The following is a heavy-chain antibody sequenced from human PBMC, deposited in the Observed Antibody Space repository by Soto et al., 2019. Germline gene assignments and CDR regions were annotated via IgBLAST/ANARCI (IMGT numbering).Heavy chain of an antibody. CDR3: AREGDSSGYPVYFAF. J-gene: IGHJ4*02. CDR1: GFSFSKFA. D-gene: IGHD3-22*01. Sequence: PGGSLRLSCVASGFSFSKFAMHWVRQAPGKGLECVAVIWFDGSNRDYADSVKGRFTVSRDNSENTLSLQMNNLRADDTGVYYCAREGDSSGYPVYFAFWGQGTVVTISS. CDR2: IWFDGSNR. V-gene: IGHV3-33*01.